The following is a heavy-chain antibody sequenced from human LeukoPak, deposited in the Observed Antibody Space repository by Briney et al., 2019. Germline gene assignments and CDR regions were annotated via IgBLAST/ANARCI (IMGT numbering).Heavy chain of an antibody. Sequence: PSETLSLTCTVSGGSISSYYWSWIRQPPGKGLEWIGYIYYSGSTNYNPSLKGRVTISVDTSKNQFSLKLSSVTAADTAVYYCARDPSSGWYWYFDYWGQGTLVTVSS. D-gene: IGHD6-19*01. CDR3: ARDPSSGWYWYFDY. J-gene: IGHJ4*02. CDR1: GGSISSYY. CDR2: IYYSGST. V-gene: IGHV4-59*01.